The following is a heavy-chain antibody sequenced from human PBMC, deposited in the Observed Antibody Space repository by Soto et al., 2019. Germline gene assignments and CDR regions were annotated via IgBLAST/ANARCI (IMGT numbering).Heavy chain of an antibody. V-gene: IGHV1-18*01. CDR1: GYPFTSYG. J-gene: IGHJ5*02. Sequence: GSVKVSFKSSGYPFTSYGISWVRQDPGQGLEWIGWISANNGNTNYAQKLQVRVTMTTDTSTSTAYLELRSLRSDDTAVYYCARGDSTGWYGELHWFDPWGQGTLVTVSS. CDR3: ARGDSTGWYGELHWFDP. CDR2: ISANNGNT. D-gene: IGHD6-19*01.